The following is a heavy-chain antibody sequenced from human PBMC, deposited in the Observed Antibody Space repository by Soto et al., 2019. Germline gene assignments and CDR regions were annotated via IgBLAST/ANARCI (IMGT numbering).Heavy chain of an antibody. CDR1: GYTFNNYY. Sequence: QVQLVQSGTEVKKPGASVKVSCKASGYTFNNYYIHWVRQAPGQGLEWMGVINPSGGSTNYAQKWQGRVTVTRDTSTSTVHMELTSLKSEDTGVYFCAREWVSSEMNDHWGQGTLVTVSS. D-gene: IGHD6-19*01. CDR2: INPSGGST. J-gene: IGHJ4*02. V-gene: IGHV1-46*02. CDR3: AREWVSSEMNDH.